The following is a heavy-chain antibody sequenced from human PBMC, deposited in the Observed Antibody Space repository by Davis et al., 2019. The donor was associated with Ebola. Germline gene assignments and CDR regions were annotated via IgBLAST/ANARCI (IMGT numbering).Heavy chain of an antibody. Sequence: MPSETLSLTCTVSGGSISSGDYYRSWIRQPPGKGLAWIGYIYYSGSTYYNPSLKSRVTISVDTSKNQFSLKLSSVTAADTAVYYCARKVTYYYDSSGYCSPRYFDYWGQGTLVTVSS. D-gene: IGHD3-22*01. J-gene: IGHJ4*02. CDR2: IYYSGST. CDR3: ARKVTYYYDSSGYCSPRYFDY. CDR1: GGSISSGDYY. V-gene: IGHV4-30-4*01.